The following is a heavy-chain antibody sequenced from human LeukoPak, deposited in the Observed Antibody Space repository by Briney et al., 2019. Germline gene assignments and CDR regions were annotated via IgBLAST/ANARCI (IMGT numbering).Heavy chain of an antibody. J-gene: IGHJ4*02. CDR1: GGSISSGSYY. V-gene: IGHV4-61*02. CDR3: ARADRLTGTDFDY. CDR2: TYTSGST. D-gene: IGHD1-20*01. Sequence: SETLSLTCTVSGGSISSGSYYWSWIGQPAGKGLEWIGRTYTSGSTNYNPSLKSRVTISVDTSKNQFSLKLSSVTAADTAVYYCARADRLTGTDFDYWGQGTLVTVSS.